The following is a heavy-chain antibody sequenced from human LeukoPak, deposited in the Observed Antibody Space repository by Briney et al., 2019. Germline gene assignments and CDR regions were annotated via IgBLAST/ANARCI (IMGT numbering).Heavy chain of an antibody. J-gene: IGHJ6*03. V-gene: IGHV3-23*01. D-gene: IGHD2-8*01. Sequence: GGSLRLSCAASGFTFSSYAMNWVRQAPGRGLEWVSGSVGRVGTTYYADSVKGRFTISRDNSKNTLYLQMNSLRAEDTAVYYCANGNRCTSPNCLGYYYFYMDVWGKGTTVTVSS. CDR2: SVGRVGTT. CDR1: GFTFSSYA. CDR3: ANGNRCTSPNCLGYYYFYMDV.